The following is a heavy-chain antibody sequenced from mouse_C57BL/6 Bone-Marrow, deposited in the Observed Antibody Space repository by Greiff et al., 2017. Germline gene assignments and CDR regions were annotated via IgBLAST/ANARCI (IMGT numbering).Heavy chain of an antibody. V-gene: IGHV1-42*01. J-gene: IGHJ2*01. CDR1: GYSFTGYY. D-gene: IGHD1-1*01. CDR2: INPSTGGT. Sequence: VQLQQSGPELVKPGASVKISCKASGYSFTGYYMNWVKQSPEKSLEWIGEINPSTGGTTYNQKFKAKASLTVDKSSSTAYMQLQSLTSEDSAVYYCARGHDYGSFPYFDYWGQGTTLTVSS. CDR3: ARGHDYGSFPYFDY.